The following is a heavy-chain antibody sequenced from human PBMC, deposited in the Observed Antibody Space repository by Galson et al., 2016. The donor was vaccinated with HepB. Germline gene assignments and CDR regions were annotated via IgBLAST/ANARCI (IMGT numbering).Heavy chain of an antibody. CDR1: GFTFSSYG. CDR2: ISYDGSNK. D-gene: IGHD6-6*01. J-gene: IGHJ4*02. V-gene: IGHV3-30*03. CDR3: AREGDPGRQLVRRSSFDY. Sequence: SLRLSCAASGFTFSSYGMHWVRQAPGKGLEWVAVISYDGSNKYYADSVKGRFTISRDNAKNSLYLQMNSLRAEDTAVYYCAREGDPGRQLVRRSSFDYWGQGTLVTVSS.